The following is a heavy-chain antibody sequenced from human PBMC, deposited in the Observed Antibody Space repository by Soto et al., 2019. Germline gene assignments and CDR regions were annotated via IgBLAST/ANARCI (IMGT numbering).Heavy chain of an antibody. Sequence: SEALSLTCTVSGGSISSGGYYWSWIRQHPGKGLEWIGYIYYSGSTYYNPSLKSRVTISVDTSKNQFSLKLSSVTAADTAVYYCARGLSIAALATYVDYWGQGTLVTVSS. V-gene: IGHV4-31*03. D-gene: IGHD6-6*01. CDR2: IYYSGST. J-gene: IGHJ4*02. CDR1: GGSISSGGYY. CDR3: ARGLSIAALATYVDY.